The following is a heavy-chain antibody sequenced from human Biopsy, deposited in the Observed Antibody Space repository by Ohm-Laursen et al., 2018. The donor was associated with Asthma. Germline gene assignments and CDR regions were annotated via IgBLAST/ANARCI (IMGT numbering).Heavy chain of an antibody. CDR2: IYSCGTS. CDR3: ARGDSSNWSHYYFDY. Sequence: GSLRLSCSASGFAVSRDHMFWVRQAPGKGLEWVSVIYSCGTSHTADSVRGRFTISRDYSKNTLYLQMHSLRAEDTAVYYCARGDSSNWSHYYFDYWGQGTLVTVSP. CDR1: GFAVSRDH. V-gene: IGHV3-53*01. D-gene: IGHD3-22*01. J-gene: IGHJ4*02.